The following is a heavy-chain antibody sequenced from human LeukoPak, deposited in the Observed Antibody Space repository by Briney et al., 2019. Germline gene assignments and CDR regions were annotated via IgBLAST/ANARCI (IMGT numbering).Heavy chain of an antibody. V-gene: IGHV4-59*08. D-gene: IGHD3-22*01. CDR1: GGSINNYY. Sequence: PSETLSLTCTVSGGSINNYYWSWIREPPGKGLEWIGYIYYSGSTNYNPSLKSRVTISVDTSKNQFSLKLSSVTAADTAVYYCARHRTWLLPYFDYWGQGTLVTVSS. CDR3: ARHRTWLLPYFDY. J-gene: IGHJ4*02. CDR2: IYYSGST.